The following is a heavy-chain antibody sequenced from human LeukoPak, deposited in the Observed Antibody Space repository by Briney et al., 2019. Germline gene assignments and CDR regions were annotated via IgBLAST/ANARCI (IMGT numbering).Heavy chain of an antibody. CDR2: INQDGNEK. Sequence: PGGSLRLSCAASGFIFSDYFLTWVRQAPGKGLEWVANINQDGNEKNYVDSLEGRFTISRDNAKRSLYLQMNSLRVDDTAMYYCVRDVGYYGGNHDYWGQGTLVIVSS. D-gene: IGHD4-23*01. J-gene: IGHJ4*02. V-gene: IGHV3-7*01. CDR1: GFIFSDYF. CDR3: VRDVGYYGGNHDY.